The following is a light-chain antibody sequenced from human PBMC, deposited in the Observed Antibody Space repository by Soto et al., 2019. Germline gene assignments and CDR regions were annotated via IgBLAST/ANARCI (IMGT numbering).Light chain of an antibody. J-gene: IGLJ3*02. CDR3: SSYAASNNFYFV. CDR1: SSDVGGYNY. V-gene: IGLV2-8*01. Sequence: SVLTQPPSASGSPGQSVTISCTGTSSDVGGYNYVSWYQQYPGRAPKLMIYEVTKRPSGVPDRFSGSKSGNTASLTVSGLQAEDEADYCCSSYAASNNFYFVFGGGTQLTVL. CDR2: EVT.